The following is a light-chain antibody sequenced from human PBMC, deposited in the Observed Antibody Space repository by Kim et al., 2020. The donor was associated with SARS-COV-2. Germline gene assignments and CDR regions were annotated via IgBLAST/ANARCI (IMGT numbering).Light chain of an antibody. CDR1: QTVVDNSNNKNF. CDR2: WAS. Sequence: RATINCKSSQTVVDNSNNKNFLAWYQQKPGQPPKLLIYWASTRESGVPDRFSASGSGTDFSLTISSLQAEDVTVYYCQQYYSSPYTFGQGTKLEI. J-gene: IGKJ2*01. V-gene: IGKV4-1*01. CDR3: QQYYSSPYT.